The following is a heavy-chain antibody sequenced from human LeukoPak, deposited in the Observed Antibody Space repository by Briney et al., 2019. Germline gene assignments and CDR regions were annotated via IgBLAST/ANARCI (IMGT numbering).Heavy chain of an antibody. CDR3: ARVIQSGYERAFDI. CDR2: INTNTGNP. V-gene: IGHV7-4-1*02. J-gene: IGHJ3*02. CDR1: GYTFTSYA. D-gene: IGHD5-12*01. Sequence: ASVKVSCKASGYTFTSYAMNWVRQAPGQGLKWMGWINTNTGNPTYAQGFTGRFVFSLDTSVSTAYLQISSLKAEDTAVYYCARVIQSGYERAFDIWGQGTMVTVSS.